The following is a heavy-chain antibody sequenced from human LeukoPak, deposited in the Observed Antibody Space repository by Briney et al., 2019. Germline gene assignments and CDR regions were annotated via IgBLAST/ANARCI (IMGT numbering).Heavy chain of an antibody. CDR1: GFTFSSYA. CDR3: ARDRQLGYCSGGSCHSLFDY. CDR2: INAGDGNT. V-gene: IGHV1-3*01. Sequence: GGSLRLSCAASGFTFSSYAMHWVRQAPGQRLEWMGWINAGDGNTKYSQKFQGRITITRDTSASTAYMELSSLRSEDTAVYYCARDRQLGYCSGGSCHSLFDYWGQGTLVTVSS. J-gene: IGHJ4*02. D-gene: IGHD2-15*01.